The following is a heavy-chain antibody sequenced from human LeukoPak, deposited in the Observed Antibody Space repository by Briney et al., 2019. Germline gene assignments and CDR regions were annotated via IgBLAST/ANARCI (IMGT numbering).Heavy chain of an antibody. Sequence: PSETLSLTCTVSGGSISSYYWSWIRQPPGKGLEWIGYIYYSGSTNYNPSLKSRVTISVDTSKNQFSLKLSSVTAADTAMYYCAGSIAAADSWFDPWGQGTLVTVSS. V-gene: IGHV4-59*01. CDR3: AGSIAAADSWFDP. J-gene: IGHJ5*02. CDR1: GGSISSYY. CDR2: IYYSGST. D-gene: IGHD6-13*01.